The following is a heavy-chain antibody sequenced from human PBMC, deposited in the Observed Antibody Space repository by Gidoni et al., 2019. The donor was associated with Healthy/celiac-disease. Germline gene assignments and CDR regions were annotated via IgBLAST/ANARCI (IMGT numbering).Heavy chain of an antibody. CDR2: ISGSGGRT. J-gene: IGHJ4*02. CDR3: AKGTSIAAHFAY. Sequence: EVQLLESGGGLVQPGGSLRLSCAASGFTFSSYAMSWVRQDPGKGLEWVSAISGSGGRTYYADSVKGRFTISRDNSKNTLYLQMNSLRAEDTAVYYCAKGTSIAAHFAYWGQGTLVTVYS. CDR1: GFTFSSYA. D-gene: IGHD6-6*01. V-gene: IGHV3-23*01.